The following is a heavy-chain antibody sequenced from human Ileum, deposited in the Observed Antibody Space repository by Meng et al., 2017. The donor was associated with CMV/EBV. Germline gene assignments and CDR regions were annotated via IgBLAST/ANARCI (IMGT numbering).Heavy chain of an antibody. CDR2: IYWNDDK. CDR3: AHSITIFGVVIMGGWFDP. Sequence: SGPTLVKPTQTLTLTCTFSGFSVTTSGVGVGWIRQPPGKALEWLALIYWNDDKRYSPSLKSRLTITKDTSKNQVVLTMTNMDPVDTATYYCAHSITIFGVVIMGGWFDPWGQGTLVTVSS. J-gene: IGHJ5*02. V-gene: IGHV2-5*01. D-gene: IGHD3-3*01. CDR1: GFSVTTSGVG.